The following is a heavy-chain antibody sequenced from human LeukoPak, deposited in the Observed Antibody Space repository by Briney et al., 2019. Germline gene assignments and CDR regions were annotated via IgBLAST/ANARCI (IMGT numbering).Heavy chain of an antibody. CDR2: IRYDGSNE. Sequence: GGSLRLSCAASGFTFSSYGMHWVRRAPGKGLEWVTFIRYDGSNEYYADSVKGRFTISRDNSKNTLYLQMNSLRAEDTAVYYCARIDRVVVVTAPGYWGQGTLVTVSS. CDR3: ARIDRVVVVTAPGY. D-gene: IGHD2-21*02. J-gene: IGHJ4*02. V-gene: IGHV3-30*02. CDR1: GFTFSSYG.